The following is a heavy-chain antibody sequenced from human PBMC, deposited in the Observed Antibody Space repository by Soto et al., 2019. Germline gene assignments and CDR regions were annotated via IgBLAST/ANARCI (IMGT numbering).Heavy chain of an antibody. CDR2: IRSFDYRT. CDR3: AKDVESGWYEAFDY. J-gene: IGHJ4*02. CDR1: VFAFIQYG. V-gene: IGHV3-23*01. Sequence: GGSLRLSCTASVFAFIQYGMRWVRQAPGKGLEWVSSIRSFDYRTNYADSVKGRFTISRDNSKSTLSLQMNSLRAEDTAVYYCAKDVESGWYEAFDYWGPGTLVTVSS. D-gene: IGHD6-19*01.